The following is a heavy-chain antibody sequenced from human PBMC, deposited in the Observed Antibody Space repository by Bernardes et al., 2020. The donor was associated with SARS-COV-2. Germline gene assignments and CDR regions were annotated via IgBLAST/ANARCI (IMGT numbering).Heavy chain of an antibody. D-gene: IGHD3-3*01. CDR2: IYYSGST. Sequence: SETLSLTCTVSGGSIRSYYWSWIRQPPGKGLEWIGYIYYSGSTNYNPSLKSRVTISLDTSQNQFSLRLSSVTAADTAVYYCARQRADYDFWSGYYRRGNWFDPWGQGTLVTVSS. CDR1: GGSIRSYY. V-gene: IGHV4-59*08. J-gene: IGHJ5*02. CDR3: ARQRADYDFWSGYYRRGNWFDP.